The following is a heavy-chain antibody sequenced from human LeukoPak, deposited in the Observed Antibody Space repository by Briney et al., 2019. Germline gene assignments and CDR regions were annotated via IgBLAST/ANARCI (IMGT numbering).Heavy chain of an antibody. D-gene: IGHD2/OR15-2a*01. CDR1: GFTFSSYE. CDR3: ARGEFGDYYYFYMDV. CDR2: ITSSNNYI. V-gene: IGHV3-21*01. Sequence: GGSLRLSCAASGFTFSSYEMNWVRQAPGKGLEWVSSITSSNNYIYYGDSVKGRFTISRDDAKNSLFLQMNSLRAEDTATYYCARGEFGDYYYFYMDVWGKGTTVTVSS. J-gene: IGHJ6*03.